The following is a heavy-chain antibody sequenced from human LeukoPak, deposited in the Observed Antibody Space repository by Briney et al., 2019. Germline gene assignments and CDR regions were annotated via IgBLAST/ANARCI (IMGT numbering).Heavy chain of an antibody. CDR2: IYSGGST. Sequence: GGSLRLSCAASGFTVSSNYMSWVRQAPGKGLEWVSVIYSGGSTYYADSVKGRFTISRDNSKNTLYLQMNSLRAEDTAVYYCARDVAYYDILTGYSSDGMDVWGQGTTVTVSS. CDR1: GFTVSSNY. J-gene: IGHJ6*02. D-gene: IGHD3-9*01. V-gene: IGHV3-53*01. CDR3: ARDVAYYDILTGYSSDGMDV.